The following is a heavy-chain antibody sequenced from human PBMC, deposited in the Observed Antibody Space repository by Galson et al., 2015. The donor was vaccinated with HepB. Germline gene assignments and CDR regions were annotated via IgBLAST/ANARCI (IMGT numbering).Heavy chain of an antibody. CDR3: ARDQYYDSSGYDAFDI. J-gene: IGHJ3*02. D-gene: IGHD3-22*01. CDR1: GDSVSSNSAA. V-gene: IGHV6-1*01. CDR2: TYYRSKWYN. Sequence: CAISGDSVSSNSAAWNRIRQSPSRGLEWLGRTYYRSKWYNDYAVSVKSRITINPDTSKNQFSLQLNSVTPEDTAVYYCARDQYYDSSGYDAFDIWGQGTMVTVSS.